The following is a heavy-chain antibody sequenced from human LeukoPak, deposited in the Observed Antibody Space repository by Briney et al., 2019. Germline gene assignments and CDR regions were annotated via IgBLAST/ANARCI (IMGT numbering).Heavy chain of an antibody. J-gene: IGHJ6*03. D-gene: IGHD2-2*01. CDR3: RVVVPAAMGYYMDV. CDR1: GYTLTELS. Sequence: SVKVSCKVSGYTLTELSMHWVRQAPGKGLEWMGGFDPEDGETIYAQKFQGRVTMTEDTSTDTAYMEPSSLRSEDTAVYYCRVVVPAAMGYYMDVWGKGTTVTVSS. V-gene: IGHV1-24*01. CDR2: FDPEDGET.